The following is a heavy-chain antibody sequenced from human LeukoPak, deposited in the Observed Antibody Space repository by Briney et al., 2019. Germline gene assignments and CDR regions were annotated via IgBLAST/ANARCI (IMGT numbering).Heavy chain of an antibody. CDR3: ARVAVREAYVDY. CDR1: GGSFSGYY. V-gene: IGHV4-34*01. CDR2: INHSGST. J-gene: IGHJ4*02. Sequence: PSETLSLTCAVYGGSFSGYYWSWIRQPPGKGLEWIGEINHSGSTNYNPSLKSRVTISVDTSKNQFSLKLSSVTAADTAVYYCARVAVREAYVDYWGQGTLVTVSS. D-gene: IGHD6-19*01.